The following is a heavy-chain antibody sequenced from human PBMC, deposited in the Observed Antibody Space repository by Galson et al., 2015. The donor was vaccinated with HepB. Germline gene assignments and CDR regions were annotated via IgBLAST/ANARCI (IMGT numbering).Heavy chain of an antibody. Sequence: SLRLSCAASGFTFSNYAMGWVRQAPGKGLEWVSGVSGIDNRKYYADSVKGRFTISRDTSKNILFLQMNSLRAEDTAVYYCALLGDFWSGYYTPDYWGQGTLVTVSS. CDR1: GFTFSNYA. V-gene: IGHV3-23*01. D-gene: IGHD3-3*01. CDR3: ALLGDFWSGYYTPDY. CDR2: VSGIDNRK. J-gene: IGHJ4*02.